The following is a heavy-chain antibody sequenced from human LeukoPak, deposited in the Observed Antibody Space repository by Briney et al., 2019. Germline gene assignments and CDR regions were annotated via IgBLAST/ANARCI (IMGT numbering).Heavy chain of an antibody. CDR2: IYYSGST. V-gene: IGHV4-61*01. Sequence: PSETLSLTCTVSGGSVSSGSYYWSWIRQPPGKGQEWIGYIYYSGSTNYNPSLKSRVTISVDTSKNQFSLKLSSVTAADTDVYYCARGVNRGYYYYYGMDVWGQGTTVTVSS. J-gene: IGHJ6*02. CDR3: ARGVNRGYYYYYGMDV. D-gene: IGHD7-27*01. CDR1: GGSVSSGSYY.